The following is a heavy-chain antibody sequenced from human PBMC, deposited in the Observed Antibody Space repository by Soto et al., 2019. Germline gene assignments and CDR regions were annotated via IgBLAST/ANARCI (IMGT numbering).Heavy chain of an antibody. Sequence: SETLSLTCTVSGASLHIGGYYWAWIRQNPGKGLEWIGYIYYTGVTYYNPSLGSRVNISVDTSKNQFSLELTSVTAADTAVYYCPRDGSSTANWLDPWGQGLLVT. J-gene: IGHJ5*02. CDR1: GASLHIGGYY. D-gene: IGHD2-2*01. CDR2: IYYTGVT. CDR3: PRDGSSTANWLDP. V-gene: IGHV4-31*03.